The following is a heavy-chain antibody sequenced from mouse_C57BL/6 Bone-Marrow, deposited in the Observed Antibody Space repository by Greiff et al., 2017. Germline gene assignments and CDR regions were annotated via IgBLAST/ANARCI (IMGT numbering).Heavy chain of an antibody. Sequence: QVQLKESGAELMKPGASVKLSCKATGYTFTGYWIEWVKQRPGHGLEWIGEILPGSGNTYYNEKFKGKATLTADKSSSTAYMELRSLTSEDSAVXFCARVRVYYYGSSHDYWGQGTTLTVSS. J-gene: IGHJ2*01. V-gene: IGHV1-9*01. CDR2: ILPGSGNT. D-gene: IGHD1-1*01. CDR1: GYTFTGYW. CDR3: ARVRVYYYGSSHDY.